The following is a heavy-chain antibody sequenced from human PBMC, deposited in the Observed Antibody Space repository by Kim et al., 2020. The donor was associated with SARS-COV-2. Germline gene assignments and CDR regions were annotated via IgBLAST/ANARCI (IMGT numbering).Heavy chain of an antibody. D-gene: IGHD6-13*01. Sequence: GGSLRLSCAASGFTFSSYAMSWVRQAPGKGLEWVSAISGSGGSTYYADSVKGRFTISRDNSKNTLYLQMNSLRAEDTAVYYCAKVTFSSSWYPQGFDYWGQGTLVTVSS. CDR1: GFTFSSYA. CDR2: ISGSGGST. J-gene: IGHJ4*02. CDR3: AKVTFSSSWYPQGFDY. V-gene: IGHV3-23*01.